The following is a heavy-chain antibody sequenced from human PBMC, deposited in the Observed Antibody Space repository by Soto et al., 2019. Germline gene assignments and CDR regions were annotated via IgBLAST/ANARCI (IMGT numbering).Heavy chain of an antibody. J-gene: IGHJ6*02. V-gene: IGHV3-23*01. CDR2: ISGSGGST. CDR3: AKDQLTTYYYYYGMDV. Sequence: EVQLLESGGGLVQPGGSLRLSCAASGFTFSSYAMSWVRQAPGKGLEWVSAISGSGGSTYYADSVKGRFTISSDNSKNTLYLQMNSLRAEDTAVDYCAKDQLTTYYYYYGMDVWGQGTTVTVSS. D-gene: IGHD4-17*01. CDR1: GFTFSSYA.